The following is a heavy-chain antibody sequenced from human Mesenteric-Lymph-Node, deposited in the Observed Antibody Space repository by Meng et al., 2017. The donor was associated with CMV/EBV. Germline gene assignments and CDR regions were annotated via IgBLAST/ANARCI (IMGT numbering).Heavy chain of an antibody. D-gene: IGHD3-3*01. V-gene: IGHV3-21*01. CDR1: GFTFSGYW. J-gene: IGHJ6*02. CDR3: ARVGGYYDFWSGYYIHYYYGMDV. Sequence: GESLKISCAASGFTFSGYWMNWVRQAPGKGLEWVSSISSSGSYIYYSDSVKGRFTISRDNAKNSLYLQMNSLRAEDTAVYYCARVGGYYDFWSGYYIHYYYGMDVWGQGTTVTVSS. CDR2: ISSSGSYI.